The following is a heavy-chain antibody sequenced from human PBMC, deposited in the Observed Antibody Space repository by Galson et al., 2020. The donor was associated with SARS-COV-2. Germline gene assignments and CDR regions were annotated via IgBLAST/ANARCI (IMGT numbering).Heavy chain of an antibody. CDR1: GYSISSGYY. CDR2: FYHGGST. Sequence: SQTLSLTCTVSGYSISSGYYWGWIRQPPGKGLEWIGSFYHGGSTYLNPSLRSRVTISVDTSKNQFSLRLSSVTAADTAVYSCARDGYASGSFDYWGQGTLVTVSS. CDR3: ARDGYASGSFDY. D-gene: IGHD3-10*01. J-gene: IGHJ4*02. V-gene: IGHV4-38-2*02.